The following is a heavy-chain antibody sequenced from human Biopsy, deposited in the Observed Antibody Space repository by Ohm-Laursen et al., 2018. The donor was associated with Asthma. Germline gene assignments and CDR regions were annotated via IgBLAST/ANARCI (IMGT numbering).Heavy chain of an antibody. CDR3: ARTYYDFLTGQVKDVFGV. CDR2: VNTGNGDT. D-gene: IGHD3-9*01. V-gene: IGHV1-3*04. Sequence: ASVKVSCKASGYNFISLAIHWVRQAPGQRLEWMGWVNTGNGDTKYSQKFQGRVTITRDTSASTAYMELRSLRSEDMATYYCARTYYDFLTGQVKDVFGVWGQGTMVTVSS. CDR1: GYNFISLA. J-gene: IGHJ3*01.